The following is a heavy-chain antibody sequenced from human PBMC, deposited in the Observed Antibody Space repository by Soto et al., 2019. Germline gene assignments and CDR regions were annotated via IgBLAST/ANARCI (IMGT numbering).Heavy chain of an antibody. Sequence: GCSMRLSCAACGFSVRTKYMSGFRQAPGKGLEWVSVFESGGSIYYADSVKGRFIISRDYAKNTVYLQMNSLRADDTAVYYCARAGVTPHFFDYWGQGTLVTVSS. CDR1: GFSVRTKY. CDR3: ARAGVTPHFFDY. J-gene: IGHJ4*02. D-gene: IGHD2-21*02. V-gene: IGHV3-53*01. CDR2: FESGGSI.